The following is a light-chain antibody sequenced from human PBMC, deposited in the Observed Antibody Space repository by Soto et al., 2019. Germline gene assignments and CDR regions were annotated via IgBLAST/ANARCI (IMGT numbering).Light chain of an antibody. CDR1: SSDVGAYDF. J-gene: IGLJ1*01. V-gene: IGLV2-14*01. CDR2: EVS. CDR3: SSYTTTDPYV. Sequence: QSVLTQPASVSGSPGQSITISCTGTSSDVGAYDFVSWYQQHPGKAPKYLIYEVSNRPSGVSDRFSGSKSGTTASLTISGLQAEDEADYYCSSYTTTDPYVFRTGTKVTVL.